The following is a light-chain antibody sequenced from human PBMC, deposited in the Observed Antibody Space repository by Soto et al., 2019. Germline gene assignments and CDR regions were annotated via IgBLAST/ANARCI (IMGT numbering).Light chain of an antibody. CDR1: NSDVGGYDY. J-gene: IGLJ3*02. CDR2: EVS. Sequence: QSALTQPASVSGSPGQSITISCTGTNSDVGGYDYVSWYQQHPGKAPKLMIYEVSHRPSGVSNRFSGSRYGNTASLTISGLQAEEEAYYYCSSYTSSTTLGVFGGGTKVTVL. V-gene: IGLV2-14*01. CDR3: SSYTSSTTLGV.